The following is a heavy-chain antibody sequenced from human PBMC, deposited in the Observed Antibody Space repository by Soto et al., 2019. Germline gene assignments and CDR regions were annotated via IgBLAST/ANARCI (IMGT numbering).Heavy chain of an antibody. CDR2: IYYAGST. CDR1: GGSMISYY. J-gene: IGHJ4*02. D-gene: IGHD6-19*01. Sequence: PSETLSLTCTVSGGSMISYYWSWIRQPPGRGLEWIGFIYYAGSTKYNPSLNSRVTISVDTSKSQFSLKLSSVTAADTAVYYCARLRAGPDNGWYWAFDYWGQGTLVTVSS. CDR3: ARLRAGPDNGWYWAFDY. V-gene: IGHV4-59*08.